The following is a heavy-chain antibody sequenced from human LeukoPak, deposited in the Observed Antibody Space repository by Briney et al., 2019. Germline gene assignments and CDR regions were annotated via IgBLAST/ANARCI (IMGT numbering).Heavy chain of an antibody. J-gene: IGHJ6*03. CDR3: ARDYYYYYMDV. Sequence: SETLSLTCTVSGGSIRFSSYYWGWIRQPPGKGLEWIGSIYYSGSTYYNPSLKSRVTISVDTSENQFSLKLSSVTAADTAVYYCARDYYYYYMDVWGKGTTVTVSS. CDR1: GGSIRFSSYY. V-gene: IGHV4-39*01. CDR2: IYYSGST.